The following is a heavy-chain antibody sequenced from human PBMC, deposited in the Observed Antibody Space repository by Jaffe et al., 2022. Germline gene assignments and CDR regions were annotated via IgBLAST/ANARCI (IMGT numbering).Heavy chain of an antibody. J-gene: IGHJ4*02. V-gene: IGHV4-39*01. Sequence: QLQLQESGPGLVKPSETLSLTCTVSGGSISSSSYYWGWIRQPPGKGLEWIGSIYYSGSTYYNPSLKSRVTISVDTSKNQFSLKLSSVTAADTAVYYCARLHISGDILTGYSPEPFDYWGQGTLVTVSS. CDR3: ARLHISGDILTGYSPEPFDY. D-gene: IGHD3-9*01. CDR1: GGSISSSSYY. CDR2: IYYSGST.